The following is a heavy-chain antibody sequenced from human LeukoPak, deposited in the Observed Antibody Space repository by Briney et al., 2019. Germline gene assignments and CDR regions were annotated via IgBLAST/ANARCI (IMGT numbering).Heavy chain of an antibody. CDR1: GGSISSYY. CDR2: IYYSGST. Sequence: SETLSLTCTVSGGSISSYYWSWIRQPPGKGLEWIGYIYYSGSTNYNPSLKSRVTISVDTSKTQFSLKLSSVTAADTAVYYCARSVAGNTIFGVVISMDVWGQGTTVTVSS. CDR3: ARSVAGNTIFGVVISMDV. D-gene: IGHD3-3*01. J-gene: IGHJ6*02. V-gene: IGHV4-59*01.